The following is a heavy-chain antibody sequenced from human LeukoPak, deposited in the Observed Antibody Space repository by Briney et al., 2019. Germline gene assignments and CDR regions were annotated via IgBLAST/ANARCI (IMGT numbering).Heavy chain of an antibody. CDR2: ISYDGSNK. CDR3: AKGGGFGELLSLEYYGMDV. Sequence: GGSLRLSCAASGFTFSSYGMHWVRQAPGKGLEWVAVISYDGSNKYYADSVKGRFTISRDNSKNTLYLQMNSLRAEDTAVYYCAKGGGFGELLSLEYYGMDVWGQGTTVTASS. J-gene: IGHJ6*02. D-gene: IGHD3-10*01. V-gene: IGHV3-30*18. CDR1: GFTFSSYG.